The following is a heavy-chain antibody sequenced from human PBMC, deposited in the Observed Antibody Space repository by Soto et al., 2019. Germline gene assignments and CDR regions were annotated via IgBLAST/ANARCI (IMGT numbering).Heavy chain of an antibody. CDR3: SRELGSARPFDY. D-gene: IGHD1-26*01. CDR1: GDSVFSSSAA. V-gene: IGHV6-1*01. J-gene: IGHJ4*02. Sequence: SPXLSLTCAISGDSVFSSSAAWNWIRQSPSRGLEWLGRTYYRSKWYNDYAVSVKSRITINPDTSKNQFSLQLNSVTPEDTAVYYCSRELGSARPFDYWGQGILVTVSS. CDR2: TYYRSKWYN.